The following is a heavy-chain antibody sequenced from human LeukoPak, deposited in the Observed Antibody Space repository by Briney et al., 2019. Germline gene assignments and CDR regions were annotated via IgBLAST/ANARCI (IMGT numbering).Heavy chain of an antibody. CDR1: GFTFSSYA. Sequence: GGSLRLSCAASGFTFSSYAMSWVRQAPGKGLEWVSAISGSGGSTYYADSVKGRFTISRDNSKNTLYLQMNSLRAEDTAVYYCAKVWEGEIVVVPAARAPQTYYFDYWGQGTLVTVSS. D-gene: IGHD2-2*01. CDR2: ISGSGGST. V-gene: IGHV3-23*01. J-gene: IGHJ4*02. CDR3: AKVWEGEIVVVPAARAPQTYYFDY.